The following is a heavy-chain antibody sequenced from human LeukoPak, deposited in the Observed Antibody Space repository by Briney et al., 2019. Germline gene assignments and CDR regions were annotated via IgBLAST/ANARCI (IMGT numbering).Heavy chain of an antibody. Sequence: GGSLRLSCEASGSTFDDYTMHWVRQAPGKGLEWVSLISWDGGSTYYADSVKGRFTISRDNSKNSLYLQMNSLRTEDTALYYCAKGSEMATIYHGVDYWGQGTLVTVSS. J-gene: IGHJ4*02. CDR2: ISWDGGST. CDR1: GSTFDDYT. D-gene: IGHD5-24*01. CDR3: AKGSEMATIYHGVDY. V-gene: IGHV3-43*01.